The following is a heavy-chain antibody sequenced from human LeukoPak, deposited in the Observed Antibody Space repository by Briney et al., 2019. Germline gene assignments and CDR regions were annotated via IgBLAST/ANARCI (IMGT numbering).Heavy chain of an antibody. V-gene: IGHV4-39*07. Sequence: SETPSLTCTVSGGSISSSSYYWGWIRQPPGEGLEWIGYIYYSGRTYYNPSLKSRVIISVDTSKNQFSLKLSSVTAADTAVYYCARSGSGYLRYYFDYWGQGTLVTVSS. D-gene: IGHD5-12*01. J-gene: IGHJ4*02. CDR3: ARSGSGYLRYYFDY. CDR2: IYYSGRT. CDR1: GGSISSSSYY.